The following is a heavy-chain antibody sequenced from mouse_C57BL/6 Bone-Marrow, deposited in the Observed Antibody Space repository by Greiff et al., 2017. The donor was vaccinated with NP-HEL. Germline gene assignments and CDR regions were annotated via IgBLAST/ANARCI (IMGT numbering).Heavy chain of an antibody. J-gene: IGHJ2*01. CDR2: ISSGGDYI. D-gene: IGHD1-1*01. V-gene: IGHV5-9-1*02. CDR3: TRYYYGSRGDYFDY. Sequence: EVKLMESGEGLVKPGGSLKLSCAASGFTFSSYAMSWVRQTPEKRLEWVAYISSGGDYIYYADTVKGRFTISRDNASNTLYLQMSSLKSEDTAMYYCTRYYYGSRGDYFDYWGQGTTLTVSS. CDR1: GFTFSSYA.